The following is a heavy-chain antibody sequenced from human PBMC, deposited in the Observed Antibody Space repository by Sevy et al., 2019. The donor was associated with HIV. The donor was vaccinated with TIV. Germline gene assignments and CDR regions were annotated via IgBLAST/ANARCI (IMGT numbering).Heavy chain of an antibody. V-gene: IGHV1-24*01. J-gene: IGHJ4*02. CDR1: GYTLTKLS. CDR3: ATTKDYYDSSGYPFDS. D-gene: IGHD3-22*01. CDR2: FDPEDGDPEDGET. Sequence: ASVKVSCKVSGYTLTKLSMHWVRQTPGKGLEWMTTFDPEDGDPEDGETIYAQKFLGRVTMTEDTSTDTAYMELSSLRSQDTAVYYCATTKDYYDSSGYPFDSWGQGTLVTVSS.